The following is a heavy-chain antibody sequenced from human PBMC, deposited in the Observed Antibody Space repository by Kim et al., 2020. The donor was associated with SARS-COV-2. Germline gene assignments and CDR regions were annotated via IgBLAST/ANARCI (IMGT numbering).Heavy chain of an antibody. J-gene: IGHJ4*01. Sequence: SETLSLTCAVYGGSFSGYYWSWIRQPPGKGLEWIGEINHSGSTIYNPSFKSRVTISVDTSKNQFSLQLSYMPAADTAVFYCARAGRQWLVRQIFYYFDY. CDR3: ARAGRQWLVRQIFYYFDY. D-gene: IGHD6-19*01. CDR1: GGSFSGYY. V-gene: IGHV4-34*01. CDR2: INHSGST.